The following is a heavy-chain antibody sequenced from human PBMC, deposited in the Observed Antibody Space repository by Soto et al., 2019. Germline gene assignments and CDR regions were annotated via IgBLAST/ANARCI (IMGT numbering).Heavy chain of an antibody. J-gene: IGHJ4*02. CDR2: IYYSGST. CDR1: GGSINSYY. V-gene: IGHV4-59*01. CDR3: ARGDSGWYYFDY. Sequence: SETLSLTCTVSGGSINSYYWSWIRQPPGKGLEWIGYIYYSGSTNYNPSLKSRVTISVDTSKNQFSLKLSSVTAADTAVYYCARGDSGWYYFDYWGQGTLVTVSS. D-gene: IGHD6-19*01.